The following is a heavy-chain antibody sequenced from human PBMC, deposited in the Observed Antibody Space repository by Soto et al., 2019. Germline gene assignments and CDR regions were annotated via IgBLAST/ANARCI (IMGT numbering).Heavy chain of an antibody. D-gene: IGHD2-2*02. CDR3: ATIPATTILTDY. Sequence: SGTLSLTCTVSGGSISSSSYYWGWIRQPPGKGLEWIGSIYYSGSTYYNPSLKSRVTISVDTSKNQFSLKLSSVTAADTAVYYCATIPATTILTDYWGQGTLVTVSS. V-gene: IGHV4-39*01. J-gene: IGHJ4*02. CDR1: GGSISSSSYY. CDR2: IYYSGST.